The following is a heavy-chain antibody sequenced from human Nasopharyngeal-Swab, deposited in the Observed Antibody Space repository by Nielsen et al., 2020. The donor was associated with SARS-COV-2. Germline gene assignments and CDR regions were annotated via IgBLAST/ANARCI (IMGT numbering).Heavy chain of an antibody. CDR3: ARDLGINRDIAAATSY. CDR1: GGTFSSYA. D-gene: IGHD6-13*01. J-gene: IGHJ4*02. Sequence: ASVKVSCKASGGTFSSYAISWVRQAPGQGLEWMGWISAYNGNTNYAQKLQGRVTMTTDTSTSTAYMELRSLRSDDTAVYYCARDLGINRDIAAATSYWGQGTLVTVSS. V-gene: IGHV1-18*01. CDR2: ISAYNGNT.